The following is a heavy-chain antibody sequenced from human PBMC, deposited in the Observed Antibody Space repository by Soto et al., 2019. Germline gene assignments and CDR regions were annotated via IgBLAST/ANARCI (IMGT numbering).Heavy chain of an antibody. Sequence: PGGSLRLSCAASGFTFSNYWMSWVRQTPGKGLEWVANIKQDGSVKYYVDSVKGGFTISRDNTNNSLYLQMNSLRAEDTAVYYCARDLQQWSQGTLVTVSS. J-gene: IGHJ4*02. V-gene: IGHV3-7*01. CDR1: GFTFSNYW. CDR2: IKQDGSVK. CDR3: ARDLQQ.